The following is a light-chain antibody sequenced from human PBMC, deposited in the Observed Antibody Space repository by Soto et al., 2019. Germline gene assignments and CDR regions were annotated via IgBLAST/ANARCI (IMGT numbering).Light chain of an antibody. CDR3: QYYGTSPQT. V-gene: IGKV1-9*01. CDR2: AAS. Sequence: SASVGHRVTKTCRASQGISNYLAWYQQKPGKAPKLLIYAASTLQSGVPSRFSGSGSGTDFTLTISRLEPEDFAVYYCQYYGTSPQTFGQGTKVDNK. J-gene: IGKJ1*01. CDR1: QGISNY.